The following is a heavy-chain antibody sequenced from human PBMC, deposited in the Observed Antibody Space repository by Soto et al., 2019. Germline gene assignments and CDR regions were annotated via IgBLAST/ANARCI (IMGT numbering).Heavy chain of an antibody. CDR3: ARRGSVAGTYWFGP. Sequence: LSETLSLTCSVSGGSISTSSDLWGWVRQPPGTGLEWIGSIHYSGDAIYNPSLKDRVTMSVDTSKNRFSLRLTSVTPADTAFYYCARRGSVAGTYWFGPWGQGLLVTVSS. CDR2: IHYSGDA. D-gene: IGHD3-10*01. V-gene: IGHV4-39*01. J-gene: IGHJ5*02. CDR1: GGSISTSSDL.